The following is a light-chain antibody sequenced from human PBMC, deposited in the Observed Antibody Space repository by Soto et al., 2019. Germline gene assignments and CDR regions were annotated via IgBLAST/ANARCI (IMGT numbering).Light chain of an antibody. Sequence: DIVMTQTPLSLPVTPGEPASISCRSSQTLLDSDDGNTYLDWYLQKPGQSPQLLIYGISSRASGVPDRFSGSGSGTDFTLKISKVEAGDVGVFYCMQRKEFPWTVGQGTKVDSK. CDR3: MQRKEFPWT. V-gene: IGKV2-40*01. CDR2: GIS. J-gene: IGKJ1*01. CDR1: QTLLDSDDGNTY.